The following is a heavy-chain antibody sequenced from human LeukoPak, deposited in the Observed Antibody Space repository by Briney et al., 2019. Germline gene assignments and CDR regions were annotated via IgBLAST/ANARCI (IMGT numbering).Heavy chain of an antibody. CDR3: ARDSPASGYDAFDI. Sequence: ASVKVSCKASGGTFSSYAVSWVRQAPGQGLEWMGRIIPILGIANYAQKFQGRVTITADKSTSTAYMELSSLRSEDTAVYYCARDSPASGYDAFDIWGQGTMVTVSS. V-gene: IGHV1-69*04. CDR2: IIPILGIA. D-gene: IGHD3-22*01. CDR1: GGTFSSYA. J-gene: IGHJ3*02.